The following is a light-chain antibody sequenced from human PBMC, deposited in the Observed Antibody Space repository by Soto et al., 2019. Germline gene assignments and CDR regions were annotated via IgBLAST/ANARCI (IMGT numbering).Light chain of an antibody. CDR3: QHTFRSPRR. J-gene: IGKJ1*01. CDR1: QSVSTY. V-gene: IGKV1-39*01. CDR2: SAI. Sequence: DIQLTQSPPSLSASVGDTVTITCRASQSVSTYLNWYQQRPGKAPSLLIYSAISLQGGVPSRFSGSGSGTDFTLTIRNLQPEDFAIYYCQHTFRSPRRFGQGTKVDIK.